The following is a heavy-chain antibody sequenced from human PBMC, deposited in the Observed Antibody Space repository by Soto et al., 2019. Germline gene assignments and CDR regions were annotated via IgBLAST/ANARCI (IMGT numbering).Heavy chain of an antibody. CDR3: ASPKIAFYNWFAP. J-gene: IGHJ5*02. V-gene: IGHV4-39*01. CDR2: IYYSGGT. D-gene: IGHD3-3*02. Sequence: QLQLQESGPGLVKPSETLSLTCTVSGGSISSSSYYWGWIRQPPVKGLEWIGSIYYSGGTYYNPSHKRRVPISVDTSKNQFSLKLSSVTAADTAVYYCASPKIAFYNWFAPWGQGTLVTVSS. CDR1: GGSISSSSYY.